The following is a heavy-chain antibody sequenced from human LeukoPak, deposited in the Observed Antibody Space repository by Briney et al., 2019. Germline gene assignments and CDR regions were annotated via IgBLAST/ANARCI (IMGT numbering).Heavy chain of an antibody. D-gene: IGHD2-2*01. V-gene: IGHV4-34*01. CDR3: ARTSPNADIFDY. CDR2: INHSGST. Sequence: SETLSLTCAVYGGSFSGYYWSWIRQPPGKGLEWIGEINHSGSTNYNPSLKSRVTISVDTSKNQFSLKLSSVTAADTAVYYCARTSPNADIFDYWGQGTLVTVSS. J-gene: IGHJ4*02. CDR1: GGSFSGYY.